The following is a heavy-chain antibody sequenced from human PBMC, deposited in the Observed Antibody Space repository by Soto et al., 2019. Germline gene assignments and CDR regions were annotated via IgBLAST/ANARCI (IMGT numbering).Heavy chain of an antibody. J-gene: IGHJ4*02. Sequence: QVQLVQSGAEVKKPGSSVKVSCKASGGTFSSYTISWVRQAPGQGLEWMGRIIPILGIANYAQKFQDRVTITADKSTSTAYMELSSLRAEDTAGYYCARQYSGRSTDYWGQGTLVTVSS. D-gene: IGHD5-12*01. CDR2: IIPILGIA. CDR1: GGTFSSYT. CDR3: ARQYSGRSTDY. V-gene: IGHV1-69*02.